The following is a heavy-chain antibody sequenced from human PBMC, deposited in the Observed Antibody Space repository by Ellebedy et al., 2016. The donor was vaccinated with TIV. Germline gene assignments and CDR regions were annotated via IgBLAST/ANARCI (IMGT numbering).Heavy chain of an antibody. CDR1: GFTFSIYG. J-gene: IGHJ1*01. CDR3: AREAGTSGWYSGFQH. Sequence: GESLKISCAASGFTFSIYGMQWVRQAPGKGLEWVAVIWYDGTKKFYAESVKGRFTISRDNSKNTLYLQMNSLRAEDTANYYCAREAGTSGWYSGFQHWGQGTLVTVSS. CDR2: IWYDGTKK. D-gene: IGHD6-19*01. V-gene: IGHV3-33*01.